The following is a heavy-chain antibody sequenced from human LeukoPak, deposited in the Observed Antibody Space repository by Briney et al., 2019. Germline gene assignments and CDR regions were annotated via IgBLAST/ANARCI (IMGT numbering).Heavy chain of an antibody. V-gene: IGHV3-9*01. CDR2: ISWNSGSI. D-gene: IGHD6-19*01. Sequence: PGRSLRLSCAASGFTFDDYAMHWVRQAPGKGLEWVSGISWNSGSIGYADSVKGRFTISRDNAKNSLYLQMNSLRAEDTALYYCAKVGSIAVAGTDFDYGGQGTLVTVSS. CDR1: GFTFDDYA. CDR3: AKVGSIAVAGTDFDY. J-gene: IGHJ4*02.